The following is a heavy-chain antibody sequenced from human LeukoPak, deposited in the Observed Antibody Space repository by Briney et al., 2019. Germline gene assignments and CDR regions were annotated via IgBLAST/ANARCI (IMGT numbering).Heavy chain of an antibody. V-gene: IGHV3-30*04. CDR3: ARGGLYYYDSSGYSDFDY. CDR2: ISYDGSNK. J-gene: IGHJ4*02. D-gene: IGHD3-22*01. CDR1: GFTFNSYA. Sequence: GGSLRLSCAASGFTFNSYAMHWVRQAPGKGLEWVAVISYDGSNKYYADSVKGRFTISRDNSKNTLYLQMNSLRAEDTAVYYCARGGLYYYDSSGYSDFDYWGQGTLVTVSS.